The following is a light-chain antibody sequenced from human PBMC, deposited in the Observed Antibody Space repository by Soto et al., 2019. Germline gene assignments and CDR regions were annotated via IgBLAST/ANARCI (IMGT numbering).Light chain of an antibody. V-gene: IGLV1-36*01. CDR2: YDD. CDR3: SAWDDSLHGVV. Sequence: QSVLTQPPSVSAAPRQRVTISCSGSSSNIENNAVNWYQQLPGKAPKLLIYYDDLLSSGVSDRFSGSKSDTSASLAISGLQAEDEADYYCSAWDDSLHGVVFGGGTKVTVL. CDR1: SSNIENNA. J-gene: IGLJ3*02.